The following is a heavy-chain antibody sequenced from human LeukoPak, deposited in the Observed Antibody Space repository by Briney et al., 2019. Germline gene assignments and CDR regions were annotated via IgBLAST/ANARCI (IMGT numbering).Heavy chain of an antibody. CDR3: ARPRWFGEYRYWFDP. J-gene: IGHJ5*02. D-gene: IGHD3-10*01. V-gene: IGHV4-59*04. CDR1: GGSISSYY. Sequence: SETLSLTCTVSGGSISSYYWGWIRQPPGKGLEWIGGIYHSGSTYYNPSLKSRVTISVDTSKNQFSLKLSSVTAADTAVYYCARPRWFGEYRYWFDPWGQGTLVTVSS. CDR2: IYHSGST.